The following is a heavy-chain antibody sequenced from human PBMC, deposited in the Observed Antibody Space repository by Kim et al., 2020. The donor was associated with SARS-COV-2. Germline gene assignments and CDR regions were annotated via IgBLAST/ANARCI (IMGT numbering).Heavy chain of an antibody. J-gene: IGHJ3*02. CDR2: IYYSGST. CDR1: GGSISSYY. V-gene: IGHV4-59*08. Sequence: SETLSLTCTVSGGSISSYYWSWIRQPPGKGLEWIGYIYYSGSTNYNPSLKSRVTISADTSKNQFSLKLSSVTAADTAVYYCARSSWSGTFDICGQGTMVTVSS. D-gene: IGHD3-3*01. CDR3: ARSSWSGTFDI.